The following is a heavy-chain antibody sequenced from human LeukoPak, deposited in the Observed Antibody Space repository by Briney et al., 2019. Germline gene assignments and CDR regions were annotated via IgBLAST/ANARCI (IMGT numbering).Heavy chain of an antibody. D-gene: IGHD3-10*01. CDR1: GFTFSSYW. CDR2: INSDGSST. J-gene: IGHJ5*02. V-gene: IGHV3-74*01. Sequence: PGGSLRLSCAASGFTFSSYWMHWVRQVPGKGLVWVSRINSDGSSTSYADSVKGRFTISRDNAKNTLYLQMNSLRAEDTAVYYCARVPLISDPRNNWFDPWGQGTLVTVSS. CDR3: ARVPLISDPRNNWFDP.